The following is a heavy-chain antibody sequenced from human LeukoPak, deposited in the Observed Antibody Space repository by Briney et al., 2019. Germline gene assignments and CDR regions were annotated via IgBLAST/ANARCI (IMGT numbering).Heavy chain of an antibody. CDR1: GFTFTNYG. V-gene: IGHV3-30*02. CDR3: AKDDYYDTSGYRD. J-gene: IGHJ4*02. D-gene: IGHD3-22*01. Sequence: GGSLRLSCTASGFTFTNYGIHWVRQAPGKGLEWVAFIQYDGGNKYYADSVKGRFTISRDNSKNTVHLQMNSLRTEDTAVFYCAKDDYYDTSGYRDWGQGTLVTVSS. CDR2: IQYDGGNK.